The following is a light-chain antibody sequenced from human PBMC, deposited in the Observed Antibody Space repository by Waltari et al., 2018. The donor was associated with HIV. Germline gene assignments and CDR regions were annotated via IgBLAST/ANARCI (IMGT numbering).Light chain of an antibody. CDR2: GSN. CDR1: SSTFGLIS. CDR3: AVWDDSLSGRV. J-gene: IGLJ3*02. Sequence: QSVLTQPPAASGPPGQGVTISCSGGSSTFGLISFYWYQPLPGTAPKLLIYGSNQRPSGVPDRFSGSKSGTSASLAISGLRSEDEADYYCAVWDDSLSGRVFGGGTKVTVL. V-gene: IGLV1-47*01.